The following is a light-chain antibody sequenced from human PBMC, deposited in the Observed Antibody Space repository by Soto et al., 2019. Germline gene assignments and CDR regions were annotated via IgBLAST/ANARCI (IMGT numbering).Light chain of an antibody. J-gene: IGKJ5*01. CDR1: HTISTY. Sequence: DIQMTQSPPTLSASVGDRVTITCRASHTISTYLNWYRQEPGKAPKLLIYAASSLQSGVPSRFSGSGSGTDFALTISSLQPENFANYYCQLTYSTRRVTFGHGTRLDI. CDR3: QLTYSTRRVT. CDR2: AAS. V-gene: IGKV1-39*01.